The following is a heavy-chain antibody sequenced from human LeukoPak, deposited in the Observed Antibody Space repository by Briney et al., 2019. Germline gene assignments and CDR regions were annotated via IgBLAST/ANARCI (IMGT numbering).Heavy chain of an antibody. CDR3: ARGRYSYGLRGSGKAYYYYMDV. J-gene: IGHJ6*03. CDR1: RFTFDEYG. CDR2: INWNGRSI. Sequence: PGGSLRLSCAASRFTFDEYGMSWDRQTAGKGLEWVSGINWNGRSIGYADSVKGRFTVSRDNAKSSLYLQMNSLRAEDTALYYCARGRYSYGLRGSGKAYYYYMDVWGKGTTVTVSS. D-gene: IGHD5-18*01. V-gene: IGHV3-20*04.